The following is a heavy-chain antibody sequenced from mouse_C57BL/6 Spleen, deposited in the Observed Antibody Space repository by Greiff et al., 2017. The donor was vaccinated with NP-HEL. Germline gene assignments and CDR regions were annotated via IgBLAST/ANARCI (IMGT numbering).Heavy chain of an antibody. V-gene: IGHV1-18*01. D-gene: IGHD2-3*01. CDR3: AREGYDGYSYYFDY. J-gene: IGHJ2*01. Sequence: VQLKESGPELVKPGASVKIPCKASGYTFTDYNMDWVKQSHGKSLEWIGDINPNNGGTIYNQKFKGKATLTVDKSSSTAYMELRSLTSEDTAVYYCAREGYDGYSYYFDYWGQGTTLTVSS. CDR2: INPNNGGT. CDR1: GYTFTDYN.